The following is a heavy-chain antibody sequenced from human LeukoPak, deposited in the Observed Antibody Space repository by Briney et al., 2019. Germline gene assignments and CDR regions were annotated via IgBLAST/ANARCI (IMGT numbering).Heavy chain of an antibody. CDR3: ARTVSCLIDY. Sequence: SQTLSLTCAISGDSVSSYSAAWNWITQSRSRGLEWLERTYYKSQWYSSYALSVKIRITINADTSKNQFPRHLSSVTPEDTAVYYCARTVSCLIDYWGQGTLVTVSS. V-gene: IGHV6-1*01. CDR1: GDSVSSYSAA. CDR2: TYYKSQWYS. D-gene: IGHD2-21*01. J-gene: IGHJ4*02.